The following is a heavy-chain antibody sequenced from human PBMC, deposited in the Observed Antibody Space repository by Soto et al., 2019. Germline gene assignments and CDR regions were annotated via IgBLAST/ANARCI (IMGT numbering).Heavy chain of an antibody. J-gene: IGHJ5*02. Sequence: EASVNVSCKASGYTFTSYDINWVRQATGQGLEWMGWMNPNSGNTGYAQKFQGRVTMTRNTSISTACMELSSLRSEDTAVYYCARYCSGGSCVFPPWGQGTLVTVSS. CDR2: MNPNSGNT. CDR3: ARYCSGGSCVFPP. CDR1: GYTFTSYD. V-gene: IGHV1-8*01. D-gene: IGHD2-15*01.